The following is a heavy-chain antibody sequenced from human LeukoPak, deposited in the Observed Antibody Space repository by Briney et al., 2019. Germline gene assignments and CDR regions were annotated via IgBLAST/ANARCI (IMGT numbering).Heavy chain of an antibody. Sequence: PSETLSLTCAVYGGSFSGYYWSWIRQPPGKGLEWIGEINHSGSTNYNPSLKSRVTISVDTSKNQFSLKLSSVTAADTAVYYCARGSLIVVVPAATSYTKGYHYGMDVWGQGTTVTVSS. CDR2: INHSGST. CDR3: ARGSLIVVVPAATSYTKGYHYGMDV. CDR1: GGSFSGYY. D-gene: IGHD2-2*01. J-gene: IGHJ6*02. V-gene: IGHV4-34*01.